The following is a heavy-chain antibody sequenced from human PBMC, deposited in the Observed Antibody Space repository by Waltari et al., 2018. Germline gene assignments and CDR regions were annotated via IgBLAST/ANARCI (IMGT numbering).Heavy chain of an antibody. CDR3: ARDREVPPYYYGMDV. Sequence: QVQLVESGGGVVQPGRSLRLSCAASGFTFSSYAMHWVRQAPGKGLEWVAVISYDGSNKYYADSVKGRFTISRDNSKNTLYLQMNSLRAEDTAVYYCARDREVPPYYYGMDVWGQGTTVTVSS. V-gene: IGHV3-30-3*01. J-gene: IGHJ6*02. CDR1: GFTFSSYA. CDR2: ISYDGSNK.